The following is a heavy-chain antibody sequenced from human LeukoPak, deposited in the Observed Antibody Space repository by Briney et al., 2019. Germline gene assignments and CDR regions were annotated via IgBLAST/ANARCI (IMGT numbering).Heavy chain of an antibody. CDR2: IYSGGST. CDR1: GFTVSSNY. J-gene: IGHJ3*02. D-gene: IGHD3-22*01. Sequence: GGSLRLSCAASGFTVSSNYMSWVRQAPGKGLEWVSVIYSGGSTYYADSVKGRFTISRDNSKNTLYLQMNSLRAEDTAVYYCASTKVADDSSGYYFAFDIWGQGTMDTVSS. V-gene: IGHV3-66*01. CDR3: ASTKVADDSSGYYFAFDI.